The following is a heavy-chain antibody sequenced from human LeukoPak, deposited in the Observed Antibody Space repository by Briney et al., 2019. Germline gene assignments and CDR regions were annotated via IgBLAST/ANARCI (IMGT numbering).Heavy chain of an antibody. CDR2: IYHSGST. V-gene: IGHV4-4*02. J-gene: IGHJ6*03. D-gene: IGHD3-10*01. Sequence: SETLSLTCAVSGGSISSSNWWSWVRQPPGKGLEWIGEIYHSGSTNYNPSLKSRVTISVDKSKNQFSLKLSSVTAADTAVYYCARDAGGSGSLAYYYYYYMDVWGKGTTVTVSS. CDR1: GGSISSSNW. CDR3: ARDAGGSGSLAYYYYYYMDV.